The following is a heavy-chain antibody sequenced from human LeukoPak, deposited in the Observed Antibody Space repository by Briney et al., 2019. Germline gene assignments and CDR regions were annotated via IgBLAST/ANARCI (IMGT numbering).Heavy chain of an antibody. CDR1: GYTFTSYG. CDR2: INPNSGAT. D-gene: IGHD2-2*03. Sequence: ASVKVPCKASGYTFTSYGISWVRQAPGQGLEWMGWINPNSGATDHAQKFQGRVTMTRDTSINTSYMELTGLRSDDTAVYYCARDGYCSGTSCPFQHWGQGTLVTVSS. CDR3: ARDGYCSGTSCPFQH. J-gene: IGHJ1*01. V-gene: IGHV1-2*02.